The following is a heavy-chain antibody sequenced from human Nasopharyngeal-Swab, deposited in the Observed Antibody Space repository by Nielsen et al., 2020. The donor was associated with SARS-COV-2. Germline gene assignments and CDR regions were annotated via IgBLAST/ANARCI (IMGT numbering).Heavy chain of an antibody. CDR3: AGGNSADH. J-gene: IGHJ4*02. V-gene: IGHV3-7*03. Sequence: GESLQISCAASGFTFSSYWMSWVRQAPGKGLEWVANIKEDGSEKYYVDSVKGRFTISRDNAKNSLYLQMNSLRAEDTAVYYCAGGNSADHWGQGTLVTVSS. CDR1: GFTFSSYW. CDR2: IKEDGSEK. D-gene: IGHD4-23*01.